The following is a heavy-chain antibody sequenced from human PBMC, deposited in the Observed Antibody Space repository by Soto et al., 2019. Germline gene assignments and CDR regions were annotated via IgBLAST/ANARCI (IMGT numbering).Heavy chain of an antibody. CDR3: ARAIVVVPAAIPTYYYYGMDV. J-gene: IGHJ6*02. Sequence: PSETLSLTCTVSGGSVSSGSYYWSWIRQPPGKGLEWIGYIYYSGSTNYNPSLKSRVTISVDTSKNQFSLKLSSVTAADTAVYYCARAIVVVPAAIPTYYYYGMDVWGQGTTVTSP. V-gene: IGHV4-61*01. CDR1: GGSVSSGSYY. CDR2: IYYSGST. D-gene: IGHD2-2*02.